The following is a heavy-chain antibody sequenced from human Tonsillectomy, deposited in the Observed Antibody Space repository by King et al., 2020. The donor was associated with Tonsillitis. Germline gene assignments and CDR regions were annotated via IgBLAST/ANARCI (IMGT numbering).Heavy chain of an antibody. CDR3: ARLAPGGEAPAWLSWFDP. J-gene: IGHJ5*02. V-gene: IGHV5-10-1*03. Sequence: EWQLVQSGAEVKKPGESLRISCKASGYNFTSYWISWVRQMPGKGVEWMGWIDPSESFSNYGPSFQGHVTISADKSISTAYLQWTSLKASDTAIYYCARLAPGGEAPAWLSWFDPWGQGTLVTVSS. CDR2: IDPSESFS. CDR1: GYNFTSYW. D-gene: IGHD3-22*01.